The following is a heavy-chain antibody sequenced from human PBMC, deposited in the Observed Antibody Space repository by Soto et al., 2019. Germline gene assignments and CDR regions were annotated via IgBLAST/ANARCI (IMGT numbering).Heavy chain of an antibody. CDR3: ATSSDYTSGWEFDY. Sequence: GASVKVSCKASGYAFASYGINWVRQAPGQRLEWMGWISPHNGITNYEQNFQGRVTMTTDTSTNTAFMDLRSPRSDDTAVYYCATSSDYTSGWEFDYRGQGNLVTVSS. V-gene: IGHV1-18*01. D-gene: IGHD6-19*01. CDR1: GYAFASYG. CDR2: ISPHNGIT. J-gene: IGHJ4*02.